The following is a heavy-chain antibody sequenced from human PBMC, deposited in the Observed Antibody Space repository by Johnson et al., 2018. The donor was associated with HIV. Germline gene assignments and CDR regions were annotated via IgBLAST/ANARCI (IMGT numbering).Heavy chain of an antibody. J-gene: IGHJ3*02. CDR1: GFTFSAYG. CDR3: ARGSYDGDAFDM. CDR2: IRYDGSNK. Sequence: QVQLVESGGGVVQPGGSLRLSCAASGFTFSAYGMHWVRQAPGKGLEWVAFIRYDGSNKYYAGSVKGRFTISRENAKNSLYLQLNSLRAGDTALYYCARGSYDGDAFDMWGQGTMVTVSS. V-gene: IGHV3-30*02. D-gene: IGHD1-26*01.